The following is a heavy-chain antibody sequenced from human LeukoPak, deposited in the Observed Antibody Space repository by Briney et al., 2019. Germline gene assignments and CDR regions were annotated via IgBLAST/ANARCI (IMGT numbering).Heavy chain of an antibody. CDR2: IWYDGSNK. D-gene: IGHD4-17*01. J-gene: IGHJ4*02. V-gene: IGHV3-33*01. CDR3: ARDAYGDYYFDY. Sequence: GGSLRLSCAASGFTFSRHGMHWVRQAPGKGLEWVAVIWYDGSNKYYADSVKGRFTISRDSSKNTLYLQMNGLRAEDTAVYYCARDAYGDYYFDYWGQGTLVTVSS. CDR1: GFTFSRHG.